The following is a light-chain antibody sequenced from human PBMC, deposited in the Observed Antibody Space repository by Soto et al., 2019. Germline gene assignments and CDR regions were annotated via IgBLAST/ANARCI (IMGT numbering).Light chain of an antibody. CDR1: QGISNY. CDR2: AAS. Sequence: DIQMTQSPSSLSASVGDRVTITCRASQGISNYLAWYQQKPGKVPKLLIYAASTLQSGVPSRFSGSGSGTDFTRTISSLQPEDVATYYCQKYNSAPDFGPGTKVDIK. V-gene: IGKV1-27*01. CDR3: QKYNSAPD. J-gene: IGKJ3*01.